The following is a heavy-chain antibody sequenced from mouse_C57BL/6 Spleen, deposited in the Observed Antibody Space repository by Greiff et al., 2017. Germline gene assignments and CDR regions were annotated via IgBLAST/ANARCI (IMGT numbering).Heavy chain of an antibody. V-gene: IGHV2-6*01. CDR2: IWGVGST. J-gene: IGHJ3*01. Sequence: VQVVESGPGLVAPSQSLSITCTVSGFSLTSYGVDWVRQSPGKGLEWLGVIWGVGSTNYNSALKSRLSINKDTSNIHVFLKMNSLQTDDTARYYCASQKFAYWGQGTLVTVSA. CDR1: GFSLTSYG. CDR3: ASQKFAY.